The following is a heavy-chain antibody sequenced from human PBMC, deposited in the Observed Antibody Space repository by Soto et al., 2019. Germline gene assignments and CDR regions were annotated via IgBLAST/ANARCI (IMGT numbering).Heavy chain of an antibody. CDR1: GDSVSSNSAA. D-gene: IGHD3-3*01. J-gene: IGHJ6*03. CDR3: ARDLRVLTYDFWSGGTTDYYYYYMDV. Sequence: SQTLSLTCAISGDSVSSNSAAWNWIRQSPSRGLEWLGRTYYRSKWYNDYAVSVKSRITINPDTSKNQFSLQLNSVTPEDTAVYYCARDLRVLTYDFWSGGTTDYYYYYMDVRGKGTTVTVSS. V-gene: IGHV6-1*01. CDR2: TYYRSKWYN.